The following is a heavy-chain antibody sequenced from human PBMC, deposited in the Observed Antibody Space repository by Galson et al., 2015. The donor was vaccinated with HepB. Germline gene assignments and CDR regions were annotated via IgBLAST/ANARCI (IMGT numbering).Heavy chain of an antibody. CDR1: GFTFSSYS. Sequence: SLRLSCAASGFTFSSYSMNWVRQAPGKGLVWVSRINSDGSSTTYADSVKGRFTISRDNAKNTLYLQMNSLRAEDTAVYYCAREYSSGWDRIDYWGQGTLVTVSS. D-gene: IGHD6-19*01. V-gene: IGHV3-74*01. J-gene: IGHJ4*02. CDR2: INSDGSST. CDR3: AREYSSGWDRIDY.